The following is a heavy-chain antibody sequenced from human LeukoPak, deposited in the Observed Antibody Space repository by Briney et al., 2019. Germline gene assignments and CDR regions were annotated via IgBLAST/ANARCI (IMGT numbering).Heavy chain of an antibody. CDR1: GDSIISNIYW. CDR2: TFYTGRT. Sequence: SETLSLTCTVSGDSIISNIYWWDWVRLPPGKGLEWIGATFYTGRTFYSPSLKSRVTISVDTSKNQFSLDLSSATAADTAVYYCARRRHNFDFYDVWGQGTRVTVSS. CDR3: ARRRHNFDFYDV. J-gene: IGHJ3*01. V-gene: IGHV4-39*01. D-gene: IGHD3/OR15-3a*01.